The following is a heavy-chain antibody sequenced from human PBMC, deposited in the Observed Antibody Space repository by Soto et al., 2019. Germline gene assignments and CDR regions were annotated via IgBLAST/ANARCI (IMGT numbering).Heavy chain of an antibody. J-gene: IGHJ4*02. CDR1: GFTFSNYW. CDR3: ARGTSFDFDDNAYYAH. Sequence: EVQLVESGGGLVQPGGSLRLSCAASGFTFSNYWMSWVRQAPGKGLEWVDSIKQDGSEKYYVDSVKGRFTISRDNTKNSLYLQMNSLRAEDTAMYYCARGTSFDFDDNAYYAHWGQGTLVTVSS. V-gene: IGHV3-7*03. D-gene: IGHD3-22*01. CDR2: IKQDGSEK.